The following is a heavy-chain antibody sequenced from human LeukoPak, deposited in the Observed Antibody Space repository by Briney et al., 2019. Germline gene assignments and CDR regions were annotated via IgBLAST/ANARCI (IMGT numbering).Heavy chain of an antibody. V-gene: IGHV1-46*01. CDR3: ARDVREDVDKAMAPNWFDP. J-gene: IGHJ5*02. Sequence: GASVKVSCKASGYTFTSYYMHWVRQAPGQGLEWMGIINPSGGSTSYAQKFQGRVTMTRDMSTSTVYMELSSLRSEDTAVYYCARDVREDVDKAMAPNWFDPWGQGTLVTVSS. CDR2: INPSGGST. D-gene: IGHD5-18*01. CDR1: GYTFTSYY.